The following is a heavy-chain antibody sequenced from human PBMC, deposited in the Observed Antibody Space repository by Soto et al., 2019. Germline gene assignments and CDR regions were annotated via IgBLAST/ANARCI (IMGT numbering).Heavy chain of an antibody. CDR2: INQDGGGT. CDR3: ARYFRGSGRYFFDY. CDR1: GFTFITSF. Sequence: EVQLVESGGGLVQPGGSLRLSCVASGFTFITSFMGWVRQAPGKGLEWVANINQDGGGTYYVDSVEGRFTISRDNAEDSLYLQMNSLRGEDTAVYYCARYFRGSGRYFFDYWGQGTLVTVSS. V-gene: IGHV3-7*03. D-gene: IGHD6-19*01. J-gene: IGHJ4*02.